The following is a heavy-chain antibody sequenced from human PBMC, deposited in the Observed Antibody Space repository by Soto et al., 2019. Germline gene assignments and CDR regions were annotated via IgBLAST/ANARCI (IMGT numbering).Heavy chain of an antibody. CDR3: ARGGDGDTPGMDV. J-gene: IGHJ6*02. CDR1: GGTFSSYS. V-gene: IGHV1-69*02. CDR2: IIPILGIA. Sequence: QVQLVQSGAEVKKPGCSVKVSCKASGGTFSSYSISWVRQAPGQGLEWMGRIIPILGIANYAQEFQGRVTISADKSTSTAYVELWRLRSEDTAVDYCARGGDGDTPGMDVWGHGTTVTVSS.